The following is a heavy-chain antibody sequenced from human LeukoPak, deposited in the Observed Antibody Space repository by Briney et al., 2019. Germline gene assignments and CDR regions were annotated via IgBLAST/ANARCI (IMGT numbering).Heavy chain of an antibody. D-gene: IGHD1-7*01. CDR1: GGTFSSYA. V-gene: IGHV1-69*05. Sequence: SVKVSCKASGGTFSSYAISWVRQAPGQGLEWMGGIIPIFGTANYAQKFQGRVTITTDESTSTAYMELSSLRSEDTAVYYCARGKSDNWNFPRDWFDPWGQGTLVTVSS. J-gene: IGHJ5*02. CDR3: ARGKSDNWNFPRDWFDP. CDR2: IIPIFGTA.